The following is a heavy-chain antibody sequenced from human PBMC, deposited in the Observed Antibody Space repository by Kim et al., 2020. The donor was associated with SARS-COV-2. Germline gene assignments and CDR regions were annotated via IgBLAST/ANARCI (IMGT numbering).Heavy chain of an antibody. D-gene: IGHD6-19*01. Sequence: TIYYADSVKGRFTITRDNAKNSLYLQMNSLGDEDTAVYYCARYSSGWYDYWGQGTLVTVSS. J-gene: IGHJ4*02. CDR2: TI. CDR3: ARYSSGWYDY. V-gene: IGHV3-48*02.